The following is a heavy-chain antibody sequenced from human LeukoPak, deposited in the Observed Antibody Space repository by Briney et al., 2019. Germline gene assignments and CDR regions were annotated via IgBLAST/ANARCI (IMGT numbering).Heavy chain of an antibody. Sequence: ASVKVSCKASGYTFTSYAMNWVRQAPGQGLEWVGWISAYNDNTYYAQRVQGRVAMTTDMYTTTAYMELKSLRYDDTAVYYCARDKGLGGKYYDYFYGMDAWGQGTTVTVSS. CDR2: ISAYNDNT. CDR3: ARDKGLGGKYYDYFYGMDA. J-gene: IGHJ6*02. V-gene: IGHV1-18*01. CDR1: GYTFTSYA. D-gene: IGHD1-1*01.